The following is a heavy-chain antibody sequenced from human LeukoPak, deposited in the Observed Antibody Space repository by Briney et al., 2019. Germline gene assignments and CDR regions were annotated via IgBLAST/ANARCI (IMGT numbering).Heavy chain of an antibody. D-gene: IGHD2-15*01. J-gene: IGHJ6*03. V-gene: IGHV4-34*01. Sequence: SETLSLTCAVCGGSFSGYYWSWIRQPPGKGLEWIGEINHSGSTNYNPSLKSRVTISVDTSKKQFSLKLSSVTAADTAVYYCARAGGGVVDASSPYYYYYMDVWGKGTTVTVSS. CDR2: INHSGST. CDR1: GGSFSGYY. CDR3: ARAGGGVVDASSPYYYYYMDV.